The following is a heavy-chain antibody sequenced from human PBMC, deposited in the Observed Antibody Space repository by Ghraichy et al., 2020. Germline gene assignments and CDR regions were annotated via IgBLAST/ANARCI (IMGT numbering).Heavy chain of an antibody. D-gene: IGHD6-13*01. CDR1: GFTFDDYA. CDR2: ISWNSDSI. J-gene: IGHJ3*02. CDR3: AKGVSSSWYGAFDI. V-gene: IGHV3-9*01. Sequence: GGSLRLSCAASGFTFDDYAMHWVRQAPGKGPEWVSGISWNSDSIGYADSVKGRFTISRDNAKNSLYLQINSLRVEDTALFYCAKGVSSSWYGAFDIWGQGTMVTVSS.